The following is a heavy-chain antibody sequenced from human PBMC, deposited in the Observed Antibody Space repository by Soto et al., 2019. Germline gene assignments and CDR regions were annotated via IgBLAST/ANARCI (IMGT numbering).Heavy chain of an antibody. J-gene: IGHJ6*02. D-gene: IGHD6-25*01. V-gene: IGHV4-39*01. CDR2: IDYIGDT. CDR3: ARAAGGVNWYYCLDV. CDR1: GASFSVDSYY. Sequence: QVQLQESGSGLVTPSETLSLTCSVSGASFSVDSYYWVWIRQPPGKGLEWIGNIDYIGDTYYNPSLKSRVTISADTSKSQFSLKVTSVTAADTAMYYCARAAGGVNWYYCLDVWGQGTTVTVSS.